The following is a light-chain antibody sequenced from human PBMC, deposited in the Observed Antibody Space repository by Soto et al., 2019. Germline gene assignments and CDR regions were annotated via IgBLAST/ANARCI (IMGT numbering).Light chain of an antibody. V-gene: IGKV1-5*03. CDR1: QSISDS. CDR3: QAYNCYWT. J-gene: IGKJ1*01. Sequence: DIQMTQSPSTLSASVGDRVTITCRASQSISDSLAWYQQKPGKAPKLLIYEASSLKSGVPSRFSGSRSGTEYNLTISSLQPDDVATYYCQAYNCYWTFGQGTKVEIK. CDR2: EAS.